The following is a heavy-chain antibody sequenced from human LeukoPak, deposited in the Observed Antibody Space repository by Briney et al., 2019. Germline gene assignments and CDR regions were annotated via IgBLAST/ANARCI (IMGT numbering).Heavy chain of an antibody. CDR2: IFHTGNT. CDR3: ARDGGVAVSGPRGY. V-gene: IGHV4-38-2*02. D-gene: IGHD6-19*01. J-gene: IGHJ4*02. Sequence: PSETLTLTCGVSGYSISSGYYWGWIRQPPGKGLEWIGSIFHTGNTYYNPSLKSRVTMSVDTSKNQFSLKLSSVTAADTAVYYCARDGGVAVSGPRGYWAQGTLVTVSS. CDR1: GYSISSGYY.